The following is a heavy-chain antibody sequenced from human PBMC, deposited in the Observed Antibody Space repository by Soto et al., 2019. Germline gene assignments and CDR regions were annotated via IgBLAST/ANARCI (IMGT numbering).Heavy chain of an antibody. CDR2: ISGSGGST. Sequence: EVQLLESGGGLVQPGGSLRLSCAASGFTFSSYAMSWVRQAPGKGLEWVSAISGSGGSTYYADSVKGRFTISRDNSKNTLYLQMNSLRAEDTTVYYCAKDPSSGLEFDYWGQGTLVTVSS. V-gene: IGHV3-23*01. CDR3: AKDPSSGLEFDY. CDR1: GFTFSSYA. J-gene: IGHJ4*02. D-gene: IGHD3-22*01.